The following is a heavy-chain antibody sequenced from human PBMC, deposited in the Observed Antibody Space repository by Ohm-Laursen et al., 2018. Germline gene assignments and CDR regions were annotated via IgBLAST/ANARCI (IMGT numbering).Heavy chain of an antibody. D-gene: IGHD4-17*01. Sequence: SLRLSCAASGFTFSNYGMHWVRQAPGKGLEWVALTSSDGSNKYYADSVKGRFTISRDNSKSTLYLQMDSLRVEDTAVYYCAKKRMPKVTTFLDYWGQGTLVTVSS. J-gene: IGHJ4*02. CDR3: AKKRMPKVTTFLDY. V-gene: IGHV3-33*06. CDR1: GFTFSNYG. CDR2: TSSDGSNK.